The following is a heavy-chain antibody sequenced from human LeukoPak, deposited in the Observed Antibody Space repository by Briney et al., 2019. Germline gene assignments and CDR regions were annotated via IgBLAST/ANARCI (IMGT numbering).Heavy chain of an antibody. CDR1: GYRFTSYW. CDR3: ARLIAAARGWFDP. Sequence: GESLKISCKGSGYRFTSYWIGWVRQMPGKGLEWMGIINSGDSHTKYSPALQGHVTISADKSISTAYLQWSSLKASDTAMYYCARLIAAARGWFDPWGQGTLVTVSS. CDR2: INSGDSHT. V-gene: IGHV5-51*01. J-gene: IGHJ5*02. D-gene: IGHD6-13*01.